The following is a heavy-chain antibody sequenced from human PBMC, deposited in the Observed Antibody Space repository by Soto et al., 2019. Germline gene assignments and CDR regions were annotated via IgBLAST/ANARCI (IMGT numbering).Heavy chain of an antibody. CDR1: GFTFSSYA. J-gene: IGHJ6*02. Sequence: EVQLLESGGSLVQPGGSLRLSCAASGFTFSSYAMSWVRQAPGKGLEWVSAITGSGGRTYYADSVKGRFTISRDNSKNTLYLQMNSLRAEDTAVYYCAKGLTGAPYYAMDVWGQGTTVTVSS. CDR2: ITGSGGRT. V-gene: IGHV3-23*01. CDR3: AKGLTGAPYYAMDV. D-gene: IGHD7-27*01.